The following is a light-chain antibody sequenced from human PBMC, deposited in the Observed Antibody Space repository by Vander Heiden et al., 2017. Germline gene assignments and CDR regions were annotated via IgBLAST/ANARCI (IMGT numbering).Light chain of an antibody. CDR1: QLGNKY. J-gene: IGLJ2*01. V-gene: IGLV3-1*01. Sequence: SSELTQPPSVSVSPGQTASITCSGDQLGNKYVCWYQQKPGQSPLLVIYHDDKRASGIPERFSGSNSGNTATLTISGTQAMDEADYYCQAWDSAVVFGGGTRLTVL. CDR2: HDD. CDR3: QAWDSAVV.